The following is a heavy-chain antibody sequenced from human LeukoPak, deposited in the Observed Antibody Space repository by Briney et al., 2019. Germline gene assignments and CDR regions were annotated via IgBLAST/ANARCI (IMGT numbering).Heavy chain of an antibody. CDR3: ASLILIAAGSDF. J-gene: IGHJ4*02. Sequence: SETLSLTCTVSGGSISSSSYYWGWIRQPPGKGLEWIGSIYYSGSTYYNPSLKSRVTISVDTSKNQFSLKLSSVTAADTAVYYCASLILIAAGSDFWGQGNLVTVSS. CDR1: GGSISSSSYY. D-gene: IGHD6-13*01. CDR2: IYYSGST. V-gene: IGHV4-39*07.